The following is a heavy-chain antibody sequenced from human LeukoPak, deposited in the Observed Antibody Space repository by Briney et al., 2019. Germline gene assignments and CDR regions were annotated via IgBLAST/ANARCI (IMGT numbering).Heavy chain of an antibody. CDR2: INDVSADI. Sequence: GGSLRLSCAASGFSFSNFAMTWVRQVPGKGLEWVSYINDVSADIHYADSVKGRFTISRDNARNTLYLQMNSLRAEDTAVYYCARDTYQPGRIDSWGQGTLVIVSS. CDR1: GFSFSNFA. J-gene: IGHJ4*02. CDR3: ARDTYQPGRIDS. D-gene: IGHD2-2*01. V-gene: IGHV3-21*05.